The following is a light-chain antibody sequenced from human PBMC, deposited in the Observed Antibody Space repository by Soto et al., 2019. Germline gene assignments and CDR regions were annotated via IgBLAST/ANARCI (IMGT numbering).Light chain of an antibody. Sequence: RATVSLSKREKATLSCRASQSVSSYLAWYQQKPGQAPRLLIYDASNRATGIPARFGGSVSGTDFALAISILEPEAFAVYFWQQYPTCLTWPFAEGTKVDIK. CDR1: QSVSSY. CDR3: QQYPTCLTWP. CDR2: DAS. V-gene: IGKV3-11*01. J-gene: IGKJ1*01.